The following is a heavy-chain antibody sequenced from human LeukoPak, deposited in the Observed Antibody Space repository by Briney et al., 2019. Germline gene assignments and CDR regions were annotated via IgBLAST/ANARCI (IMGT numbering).Heavy chain of an antibody. J-gene: IGHJ4*02. CDR2: ISGSGGST. Sequence: GGSLRLSCVASGFTFSSYAMTWVRPAPGKGLEWVSVISGSGGSTYYADSVKGRFTISRDNSKNTLYLQMNSLRAEDTAVYYCAKGFSVTIFDYWGQGTLVTVSS. D-gene: IGHD4-17*01. CDR3: AKGFSVTIFDY. CDR1: GFTFSSYA. V-gene: IGHV3-23*01.